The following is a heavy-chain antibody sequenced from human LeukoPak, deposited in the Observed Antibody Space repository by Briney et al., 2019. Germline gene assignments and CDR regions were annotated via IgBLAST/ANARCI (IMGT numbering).Heavy chain of an antibody. CDR1: GGSFSDYY. J-gene: IGHJ6*02. CDR3: ARVRGAARPAARTYFYYGMDV. CDR2: INQGGRT. V-gene: IGHV4-34*01. Sequence: SETLSLTCAVYGGSFSDYYWSWIRQPPGKGLEWIGEINQGGRTNYSLSLKSRVTISLDTSKNQFSLKLSSVTAADTAVYYCARVRGAARPAARTYFYYGMDVWGQGTTVTVSS. D-gene: IGHD6-6*01.